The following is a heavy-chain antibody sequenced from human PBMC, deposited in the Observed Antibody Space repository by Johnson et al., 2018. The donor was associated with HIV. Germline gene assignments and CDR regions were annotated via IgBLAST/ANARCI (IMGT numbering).Heavy chain of an antibody. J-gene: IGHJ3*02. Sequence: QVQLVESGGGVVQPGRSLRLSCAASGFTFRSYVMHWVRQAPGKGLEWVAVIWYDGTNKYYADSVKDRFTISRDNSENTLYMQMKSLRAEDTAVYYCAKQKLMLQSTRISDAFDIWGQGTMVTVSS. CDR2: IWYDGTNK. V-gene: IGHV3-33*06. CDR3: AKQKLMLQSTRISDAFDI. D-gene: IGHD4-11*01. CDR1: GFTFRSYV.